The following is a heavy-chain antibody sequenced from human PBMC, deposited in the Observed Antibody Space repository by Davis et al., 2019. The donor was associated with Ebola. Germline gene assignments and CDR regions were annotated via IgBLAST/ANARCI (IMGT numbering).Heavy chain of an antibody. CDR1: GYTFTGYN. CDR3: ARGHNYAHEY. D-gene: IGHD4-11*01. J-gene: IGHJ4*02. CDR2: IISNSGGT. Sequence: ASVTVSCKASGYTFTGYNMHWVRQAPGQGLEWMGRIISNSGGTNYAQNFQGRVTMTRDTSISTVYMELSSLRYDDTADYYCARGHNYAHEYWGQGTLVTVSS. V-gene: IGHV1-2*06.